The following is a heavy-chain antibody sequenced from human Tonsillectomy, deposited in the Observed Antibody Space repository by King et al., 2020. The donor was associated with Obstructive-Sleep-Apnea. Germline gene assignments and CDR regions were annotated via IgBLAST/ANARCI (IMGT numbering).Heavy chain of an antibody. CDR3: ANQCGGDCSLDY. Sequence: VQLVESGGGVVQPGRSLRVSCVVSAITFRKYGMHWVRQVPGKGLEWVAFIGHDGSNKYYPDSVKGRFTISRDNSRNTLYLQMNTLRAEDTAVYHCANQCGGDCSLDYWGQGTQVTVSS. CDR2: IGHDGSNK. V-gene: IGHV3-30*02. CDR1: AITFRKYG. D-gene: IGHD2-21*02. J-gene: IGHJ4*02.